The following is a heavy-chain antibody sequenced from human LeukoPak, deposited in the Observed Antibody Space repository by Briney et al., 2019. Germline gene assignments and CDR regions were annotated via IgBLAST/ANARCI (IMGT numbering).Heavy chain of an antibody. D-gene: IGHD4-11*01. CDR3: ARGNSNYVGYYYGMDV. J-gene: IGHJ6*02. CDR2: IYTSGST. CDR1: GGSISSYY. Sequence: PSETLSLTCTVSGGSISSYYWSWIRQPAGKGLEWIGRIYTSGSTNYNPSLKSRVTMSVDTSKNQFSLKLSSVTAADTAVYYCARGNSNYVGYYYGMDVWGQGTTVTVSS. V-gene: IGHV4-4*07.